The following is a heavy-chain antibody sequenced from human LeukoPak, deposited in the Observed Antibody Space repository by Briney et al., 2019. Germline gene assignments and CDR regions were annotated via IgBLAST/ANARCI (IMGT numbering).Heavy chain of an antibody. V-gene: IGHV4-34*01. CDR3: ARGAAALFDY. J-gene: IGHJ4*02. CDR2: INHSGST. Sequence: PSETLSLTCAVYGGSFSGYYWSWIRQPPGKGLEWIGEINHSGSTNYNPSLKSRVTISVDTSKNQFSLKLSSVTAADTAVYYCARGAAALFDYWGLGTLVTDSS. D-gene: IGHD2-2*01. CDR1: GGSFSGYY.